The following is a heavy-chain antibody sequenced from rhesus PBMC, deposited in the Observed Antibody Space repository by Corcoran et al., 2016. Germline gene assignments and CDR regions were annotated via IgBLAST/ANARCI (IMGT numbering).Heavy chain of an antibody. D-gene: IGHD5-12*01. J-gene: IGHJ4*01. CDR2: INGNSGST. V-gene: IGHV4-80*01. Sequence: QVQLQESGPGLVKPSETLSLTCAVSGASIRSYWWNWIRQAPGKGLEWIGEINGNSGSTNYNPSLKSRVTISKDASKNQFSLKLSSVTAADTAVYYCARAATVRVCSYWGQGVLVTVSS. CDR3: ARAATVRVCSY. CDR1: GASIRSYW.